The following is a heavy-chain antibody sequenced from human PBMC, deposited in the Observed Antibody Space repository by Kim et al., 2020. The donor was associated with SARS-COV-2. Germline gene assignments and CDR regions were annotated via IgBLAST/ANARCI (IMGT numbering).Heavy chain of an antibody. J-gene: IGHJ4*02. V-gene: IGHV3-21*01. CDR2: ISSSSSYI. CDR3: ARAVDYYDSSGYYWAY. D-gene: IGHD3-22*01. CDR1: GFTFSSYS. Sequence: GGSLRLSCAASGFTFSSYSMNWVRQAPGKGLEWVSSISSSSSYIYYADSVKGRFTISRDNAKNSLYLQMNSLRAEDTAVYYCARAVDYYDSSGYYWAYWGQGTLVTVSS.